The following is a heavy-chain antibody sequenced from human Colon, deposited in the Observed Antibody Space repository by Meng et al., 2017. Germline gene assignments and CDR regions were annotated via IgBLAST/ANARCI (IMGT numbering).Heavy chain of an antibody. CDR3: ARRAPLWFGELASFDS. CDR1: GGSFSGYS. J-gene: IGHJ4*02. Sequence: QVQLQQWGAGLLKPSETLSLTCAVYGGSFSGYSWSWIRQPPGKGLEWIGEIYHSGNTNYNPSLKSRVTISVDKSKNQFSLKLNSVTAADTAVYFCARRAPLWFGELASFDSWGQGTLVTVSS. D-gene: IGHD3-10*01. CDR2: IYHSGNT. V-gene: IGHV4-34*01.